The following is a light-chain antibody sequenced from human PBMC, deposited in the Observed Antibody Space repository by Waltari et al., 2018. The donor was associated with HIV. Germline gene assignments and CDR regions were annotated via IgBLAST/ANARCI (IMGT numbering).Light chain of an antibody. CDR3: ATWDDSLKGVV. J-gene: IGLJ2*01. V-gene: IGLV1-44*01. CDR2: NNN. Sequence: QSVLTPPPSASGTPGQRVTISCSGSSSNIGSKTVNWYQQLPGTAPKLLIYNNNQWPSGVPDRFSGSKSGTSASLAISGLQSEDEADYYCATWDDSLKGVVFGGGTKLTVL. CDR1: SSNIGSKT.